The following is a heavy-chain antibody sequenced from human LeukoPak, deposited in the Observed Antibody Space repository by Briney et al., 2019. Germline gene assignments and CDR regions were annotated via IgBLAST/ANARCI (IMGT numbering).Heavy chain of an antibody. Sequence: SETLSLTCTVSGGSISSYYWTWIRQPAGKGLEWIGRIYTSGNTNSNPSLRGRVTMSVDASKHQFSLILRSVTAADTAVYYCASENESFDNWGQGTLVTVSS. D-gene: IGHD1-1*01. CDR3: ASENESFDN. CDR1: GGSISSYY. CDR2: IYTSGNT. J-gene: IGHJ4*02. V-gene: IGHV4-4*07.